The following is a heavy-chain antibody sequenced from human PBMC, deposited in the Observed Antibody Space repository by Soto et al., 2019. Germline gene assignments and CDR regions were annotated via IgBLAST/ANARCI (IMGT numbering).Heavy chain of an antibody. J-gene: IGHJ6*02. Sequence: ASVKVSCKASGGTFSSYAISWVRQAPGQGLEWMGGIIPIFGTANYAQKFQGRVTITADESTSTAYMELSSLRSEDTAVYYCARVPLLAAMTYYYYYYGMDVWGQGTTVTVSS. CDR3: ARVPLLAAMTYYYYYYGMDV. CDR2: IIPIFGTA. V-gene: IGHV1-69*13. D-gene: IGHD5-18*01. CDR1: GGTFSSYA.